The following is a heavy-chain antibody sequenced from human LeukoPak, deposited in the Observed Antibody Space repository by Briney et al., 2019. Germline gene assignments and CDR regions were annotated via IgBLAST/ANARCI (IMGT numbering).Heavy chain of an antibody. Sequence: GRSLRLSCAASGFTFSSYAMHWVGQAPGKGLEWVAVISYDGSNKYYADSVKGRFTISRDNSKNTLYLQMNSLRAEDTAVYYCARDRQGVGPLDYWGQGTLVTVSS. D-gene: IGHD3-10*01. J-gene: IGHJ4*02. CDR2: ISYDGSNK. CDR1: GFTFSSYA. CDR3: ARDRQGVGPLDY. V-gene: IGHV3-30*04.